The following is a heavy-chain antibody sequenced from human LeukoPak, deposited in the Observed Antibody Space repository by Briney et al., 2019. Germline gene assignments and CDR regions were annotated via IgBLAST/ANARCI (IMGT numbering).Heavy chain of an antibody. CDR1: GFTFSSYE. CDR3: AKGSESGYSYGYSYYYYMDV. CDR2: ISNNGVST. Sequence: PGGSLRLSCAASGFTFSSYEMNWVRQAPGKGLEWVSSISNNGVSTNYADSVKGRFTISRDNSKNTLYLQMNSLRAEDTAVYYCAKGSESGYSYGYSYYYYMDVWGKGTTVTVSS. D-gene: IGHD5-18*01. J-gene: IGHJ6*03. V-gene: IGHV3-23*01.